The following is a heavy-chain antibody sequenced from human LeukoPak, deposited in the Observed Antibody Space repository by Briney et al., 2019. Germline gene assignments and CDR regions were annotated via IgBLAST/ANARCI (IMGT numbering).Heavy chain of an antibody. CDR3: AREAAGGFIDY. J-gene: IGHJ4*02. V-gene: IGHV3-30-3*01. CDR1: GFTFSSYA. D-gene: IGHD1-14*01. Sequence: PGRSLRLSCAASGFTFSSYAMHWVRQAPGKGLQWVAVISYDGSNKYYADSVKGRFTIPRDNSKNTLYLQMNSLRAEDTAVYYCAREAAGGFIDYWGQGILVTVSS. CDR2: ISYDGSNK.